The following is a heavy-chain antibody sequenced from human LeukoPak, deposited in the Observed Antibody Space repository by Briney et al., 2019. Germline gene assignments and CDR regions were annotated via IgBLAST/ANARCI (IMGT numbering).Heavy chain of an antibody. CDR3: ARGKQWLVRVRFGGAFDI. Sequence: SETLSPTCAVYGGAFSGYYWRWVRPPPRKGGEWIWGNNSSGSTNYNPSLKSRVTISVDTSKNQFSLKLSSVTAADTAVYYCARGKQWLVRVRFGGAFDIWGQGTMVTVSS. CDR2: NNSSGST. D-gene: IGHD6-19*01. V-gene: IGHV4-34*01. J-gene: IGHJ3*02. CDR1: GGAFSGYY.